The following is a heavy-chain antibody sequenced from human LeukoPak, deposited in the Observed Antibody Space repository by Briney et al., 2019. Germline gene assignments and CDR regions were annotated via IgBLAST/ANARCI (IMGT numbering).Heavy chain of an antibody. CDR1: GYTFTSYD. CDR3: ARARGVTVLYYYYGMDV. V-gene: IGHV1-8*01. CDR2: MNPNSGNT. D-gene: IGHD2-21*02. Sequence: GASVKVSCKASGYTFTSYDINWVRQATGQGLEWMGWMNPNSGNTGYAQNFQGRVTMTRDTSTSTVYMELSSLRPEDTAVYYCARARGVTVLYYYYGMDVWGQGTTVTVSS. J-gene: IGHJ6*02.